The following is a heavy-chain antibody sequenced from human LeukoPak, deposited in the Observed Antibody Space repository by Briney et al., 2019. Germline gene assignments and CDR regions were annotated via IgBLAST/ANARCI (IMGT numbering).Heavy chain of an antibody. CDR2: IKSKTDGGTT. Sequence: GGSLRLSCAASGFTFSSYSMHWVRQAPGKGLEWVGRIKSKTDGGTTDYAAPVKGRFTISRDDSKNTLYLQMNSLKTEDTAVYYCAKKKTDYSYPSSFDYWGQGTLVTVSS. CDR1: GFTFSSYS. J-gene: IGHJ4*02. V-gene: IGHV3-15*01. CDR3: AKKKTDYSYPSSFDY. D-gene: IGHD4-11*01.